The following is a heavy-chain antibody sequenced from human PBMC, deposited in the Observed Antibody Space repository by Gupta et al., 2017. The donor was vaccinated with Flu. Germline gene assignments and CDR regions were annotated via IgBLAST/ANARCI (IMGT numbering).Heavy chain of an antibody. CDR2: IYSGGST. CDR3: ARDGNDYYGSGSPH. J-gene: IGHJ4*02. D-gene: IGHD3-10*01. Sequence: EVQLVESGGGLVQPGGSLRLSCAASGFTVSSNYMSWVRQAPGKGLEWVSVIYSGGSTYYADSVKGRFTISRDNSKNTLYLQMNSLRAEDTAVYYCARDGNDYYGSGSPHWGQGTLVTVSS. CDR1: GFTVSSNY. V-gene: IGHV3-66*02.